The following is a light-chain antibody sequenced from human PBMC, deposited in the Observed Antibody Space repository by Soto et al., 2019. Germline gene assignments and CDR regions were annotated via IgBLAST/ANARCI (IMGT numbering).Light chain of an antibody. J-gene: IGKJ1*01. CDR3: MQPLQSWT. CDR1: QSLLHSDGKTY. CDR2: LGS. Sequence: DIVMTQTPLSLSVTPGQPASISCKSSQSLLHSDGKTYLYWYLQKPGQSPQLLIYLGSNRASGVPDRFSGSGSGTDFTLKISRVEAEDVGVYYCMQPLQSWTFGQGTKVDIK. V-gene: IGKV2-28*01.